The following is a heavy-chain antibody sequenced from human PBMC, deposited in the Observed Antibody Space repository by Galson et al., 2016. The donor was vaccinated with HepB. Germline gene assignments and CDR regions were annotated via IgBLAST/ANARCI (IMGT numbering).Heavy chain of an antibody. Sequence: SLRLSCAASGFTFSSYGMHWVRQAPGKGLEWVAAISYDGTNKYYADSVKGRFTISRDNSKNTLYLQMNSLRAEDTAVYYCAKGRYCGGDCSSSDYWGQGTLVTVSS. V-gene: IGHV3-30*18. D-gene: IGHD2-21*02. CDR1: GFTFSSYG. J-gene: IGHJ4*02. CDR3: AKGRYCGGDCSSSDY. CDR2: ISYDGTNK.